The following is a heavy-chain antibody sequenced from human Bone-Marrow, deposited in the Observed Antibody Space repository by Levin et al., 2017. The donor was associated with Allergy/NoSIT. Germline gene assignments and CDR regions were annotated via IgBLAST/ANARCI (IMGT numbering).Heavy chain of an antibody. V-gene: IGHV1-69*13. CDR1: GGTFSSYA. Sequence: SVKVSCKASGGTFSSYAISWVRQAPGQGLEWMGGIIPIFGTANYAQKFQGRVTITADESTSTAYMELSSLRSEDTAVYYCARAEQQLALDAFDIWGQGTMVTVSS. CDR2: IIPIFGTA. D-gene: IGHD6-13*01. CDR3: ARAEQQLALDAFDI. J-gene: IGHJ3*02.